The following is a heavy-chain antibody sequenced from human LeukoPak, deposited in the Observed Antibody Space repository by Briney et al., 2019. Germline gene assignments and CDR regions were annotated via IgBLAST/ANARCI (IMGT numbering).Heavy chain of an antibody. CDR3: ARDTFAGEYSYFDY. D-gene: IGHD2/OR15-2a*01. J-gene: IGHJ4*02. CDR2: IYYSGST. V-gene: IGHV4-39*02. CDR1: GGSISSSSYY. Sequence: PSETLSLTCTVSGGSISSSSYYWGWIRQPPGKGLEWIGSIYYSGSTYYNPSLKSRVTISVDTSKNQFSLKLSSVTAADTAVYYCARDTFAGEYSYFDYWGQGTLVTVSS.